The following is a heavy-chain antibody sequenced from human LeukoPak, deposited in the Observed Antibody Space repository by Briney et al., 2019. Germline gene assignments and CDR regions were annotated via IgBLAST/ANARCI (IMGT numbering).Heavy chain of an antibody. V-gene: IGHV1-18*01. J-gene: IGHJ6*02. CDR1: GYTFTSYG. CDR2: ISAYNGNT. CDR3: ASSYSVTYYYYYGMDV. D-gene: IGHD1-26*01. Sequence: VSVKVSCKASGYTFTSYGISWVRQAPGQGLEWMGLISAYNGNTNYAQKLQGRVTMTTDTSTSTAYMELSSLRSEDTAVYYCASSYSVTYYYYYGMDVWGQGTTVTVSS.